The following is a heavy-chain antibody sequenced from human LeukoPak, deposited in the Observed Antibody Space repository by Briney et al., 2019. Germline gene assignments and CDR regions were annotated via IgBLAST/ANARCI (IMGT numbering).Heavy chain of an antibody. D-gene: IGHD7-27*01. Sequence: RASETLSLTCAVYGGSFSGYYWSWIRQPPGKGLEWIGEINHSGSTNYNPSLKSRVTISVDTSKNQFSLKLSSVTAADTAVYYCAREGGLGTYYYYMDVWGKGTTVTVSS. CDR1: GGSFSGYY. J-gene: IGHJ6*03. CDR3: AREGGLGTYYYYMDV. V-gene: IGHV4-34*01. CDR2: INHSGST.